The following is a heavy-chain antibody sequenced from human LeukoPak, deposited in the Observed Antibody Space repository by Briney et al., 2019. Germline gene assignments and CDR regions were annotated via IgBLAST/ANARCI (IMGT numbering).Heavy chain of an antibody. Sequence: PRGALRHSSAPSGFTFSSYAMRSVRQAPGKGLEWVSPISGSGGGTYYADSVKGRFTISTENTKNTRCLQINSPRAAETAVYTSAKKGAALTSYYFDYWGQGTLVTVSS. J-gene: IGHJ4*02. V-gene: IGHV3-23*01. CDR1: GFTFSSYA. CDR3: AKKGAALTSYYFDY. CDR2: ISGSGGGT. D-gene: IGHD1-26*01.